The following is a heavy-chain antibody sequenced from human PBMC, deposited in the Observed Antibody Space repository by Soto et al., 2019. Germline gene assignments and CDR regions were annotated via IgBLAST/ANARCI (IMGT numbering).Heavy chain of an antibody. CDR3: ARGRGDYSKGYDY. CDR1: GGSFSGYY. CDR2: INHSGST. Sequence: PSETLSLTCAVYGGSFSGYYWSWIRQPPGKGLEWIGEINHSGSTNYNPSLKSRVTISVDTSKNQFSLKLSSVTAADTAVYYCARGRGDYSKGYDYWGQGTLVTVSS. V-gene: IGHV4-34*01. D-gene: IGHD4-4*01. J-gene: IGHJ4*02.